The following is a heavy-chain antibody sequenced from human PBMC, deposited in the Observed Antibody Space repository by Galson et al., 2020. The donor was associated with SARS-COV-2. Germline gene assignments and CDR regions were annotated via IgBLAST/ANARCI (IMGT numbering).Heavy chain of an antibody. CDR3: ARGIQVTMPIRVDP. Sequence: SETLSLTCIVSGGSVSSGCYYWTWIRQPPGKGLEWIGNFYYSESTDYNPSIKSRVTISLDTSKNQFSLNLSSVTAADTAVYYCARGIQVTMPIRVDPWGQGTLVTVSS. D-gene: IGHD4-17*01. CDR1: GGSVSSGCYY. V-gene: IGHV4-61*01. J-gene: IGHJ5*02. CDR2: FYYSEST.